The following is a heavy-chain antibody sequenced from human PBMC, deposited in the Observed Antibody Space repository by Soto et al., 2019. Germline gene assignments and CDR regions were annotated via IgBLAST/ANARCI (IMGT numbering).Heavy chain of an antibody. J-gene: IGHJ6*02. Sequence: SVKVSCKASGGTFSSYAISWVRQAPGQGLEWMGGTIPIFGTANYAQKFQGRFMITADESTSTAYMELSSLRSEDTAVYYCARDTPVPNVSLGWHRYYYVIDVWGQGTTVTVSS. CDR2: TIPIFGTA. D-gene: IGHD6-19*01. V-gene: IGHV1-69*13. CDR1: GGTFSSYA. CDR3: ARDTPVPNVSLGWHRYYYVIDV.